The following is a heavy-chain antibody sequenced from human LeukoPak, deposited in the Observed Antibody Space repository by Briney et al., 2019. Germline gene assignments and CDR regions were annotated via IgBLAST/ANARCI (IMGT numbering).Heavy chain of an antibody. CDR2: VYYGGIT. D-gene: IGHD5-12*01. CDR1: SGSLASYY. Sequence: SENLSLTCTVSSGSLASYYWSWIRQPPGKGLEWIGYVYYGGITKYNPSLMSRVSISVDTSKNQFSLKVRSVTAADTAVNYCARDVDPHFWGQGTLVTVSS. J-gene: IGHJ1*01. V-gene: IGHV4-59*01. CDR3: ARDVDPHF.